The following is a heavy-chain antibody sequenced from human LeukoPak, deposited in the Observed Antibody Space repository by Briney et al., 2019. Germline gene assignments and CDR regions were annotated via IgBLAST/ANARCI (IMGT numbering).Heavy chain of an antibody. CDR2: FDPEDGET. Sequence: GASVKLSCKVSGYTLTELSMHWVRQAPGKGLEWMGGFDPEDGETIYAQKFQGRVTMTEDTSTDTAYMELSSLRSEDTAVYYCATARKEEGSVVVVAAMFPLDYWGQGTLVNGSS. J-gene: IGHJ4*02. CDR3: ATARKEEGSVVVVAAMFPLDY. D-gene: IGHD2-15*01. V-gene: IGHV1-24*01. CDR1: GYTLTELS.